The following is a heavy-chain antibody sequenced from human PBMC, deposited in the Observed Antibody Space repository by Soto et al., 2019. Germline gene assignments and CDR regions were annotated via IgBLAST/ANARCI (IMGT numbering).Heavy chain of an antibody. Sequence: PGGSLRLSCAASGFTFSSYAMSWVRQAPGKGLEWVSAISGSGGSTYYADSVRGRFTISRDNSKNTLYLQMNSLRAEDTAVYYCAASYYYDSSGYPAFDPWGQGTLDTVSS. CDR2: ISGSGGST. D-gene: IGHD3-22*01. CDR1: GFTFSSYA. J-gene: IGHJ5*02. CDR3: AASYYYDSSGYPAFDP. V-gene: IGHV3-23*01.